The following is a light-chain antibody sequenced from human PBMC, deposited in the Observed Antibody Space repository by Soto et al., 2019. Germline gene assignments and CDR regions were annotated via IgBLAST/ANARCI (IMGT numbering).Light chain of an antibody. CDR1: QGIGDT. CDR3: QQRSNWQIT. J-gene: IGKJ5*01. Sequence: EVVLTQSPATLSVSPGEGVTLSCRASQGIGDTLAWYQHKPGQTPRLLIYDTSARATGVPARFSGSGSGTDFTLTISSLEPDDFAVYYCQQRSNWQITFGQGTRLEIK. V-gene: IGKV3D-11*01. CDR2: DTS.